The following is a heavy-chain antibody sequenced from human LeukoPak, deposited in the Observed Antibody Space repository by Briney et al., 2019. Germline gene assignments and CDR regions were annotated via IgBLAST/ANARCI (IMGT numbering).Heavy chain of an antibody. CDR2: IYYSGST. J-gene: IGHJ4*02. D-gene: IGHD1-26*01. CDR3: ARGTHLGSDTR. V-gene: IGHV4-59*01. CDR1: GGSISSYY. Sequence: SETLSLTCTVSGGSISSYYWSWIRQPPGKGLEWIGYIYYSGSTNYNPSLKSRVTISVDTSKNQFSLKLSSVTAADTAVYYCARGTHLGSDTRWGQGTQVTVSS.